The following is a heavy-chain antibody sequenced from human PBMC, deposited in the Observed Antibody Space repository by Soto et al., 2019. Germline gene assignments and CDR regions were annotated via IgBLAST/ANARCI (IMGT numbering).Heavy chain of an antibody. CDR1: GGSISSGPYS. D-gene: IGHD3-10*01. J-gene: IGHJ5*02. V-gene: IGHV4-39*01. CDR2: FYYSGST. Sequence: PSETLSLTCTVSGGSISSGPYSWGWIRQPPGKGLEWIGTFYYSGSTYYNPSLESRVTISVDTSKNQFSLKLSSVTAADTAVYYCARINEFGELLRWFDPWGQGTLVTVSS. CDR3: ARINEFGELLRWFDP.